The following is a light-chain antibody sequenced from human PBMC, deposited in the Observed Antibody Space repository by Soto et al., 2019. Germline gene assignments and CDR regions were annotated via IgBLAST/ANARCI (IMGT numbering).Light chain of an antibody. CDR2: DVS. CDR1: QSVSSY. V-gene: IGKV3-11*01. Sequence: EIVLTQSPATLSLSPGARATLSCRASQSVSSYLAWSQQRPGQAPRLLIYDVSNGATGIPARFSGSGSGTDFTLTISSLEPEDFAVDYCQHSSDWPLTFGGGTKVEIK. J-gene: IGKJ4*01. CDR3: QHSSDWPLT.